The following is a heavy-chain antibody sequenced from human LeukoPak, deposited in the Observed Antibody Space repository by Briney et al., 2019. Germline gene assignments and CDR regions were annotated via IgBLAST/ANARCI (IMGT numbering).Heavy chain of an antibody. J-gene: IGHJ4*02. V-gene: IGHV3-30*18. D-gene: IGHD2-21*01. CDR1: GFTFSSYD. CDR3: AKDRAAYVDY. Sequence: PGGSLRLSCAASGFTFSSYDMHWVRQAPGKGLEWVAIISYDGSNKYYADSVKGRFTISRDDSKNTLYLQMNSLRAEDTAVYYCAKDRAAYVDYWGQGTLVTVSS. CDR2: ISYDGSNK.